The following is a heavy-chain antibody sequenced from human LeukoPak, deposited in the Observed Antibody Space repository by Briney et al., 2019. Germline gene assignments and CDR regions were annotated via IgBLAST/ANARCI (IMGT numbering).Heavy chain of an antibody. CDR1: GFTFSSYW. V-gene: IGHV3-43*02. J-gene: IGHJ6*02. Sequence: GGSLRLSCAASGFTFSSYWMHWVRQIPGKGLECVAHIHADGGRTFYADSVKGRFTVSRDNGKNSLFLQMDSLTSDDTALYYCSTWPFYHGLDVWGQGATVIVSS. CDR2: IHADGGRT. D-gene: IGHD2/OR15-2a*01. CDR3: STWPFYHGLDV.